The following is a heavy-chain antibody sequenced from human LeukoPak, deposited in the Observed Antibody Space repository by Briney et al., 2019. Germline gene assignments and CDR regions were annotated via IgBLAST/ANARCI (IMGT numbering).Heavy chain of an antibody. J-gene: IGHJ4*02. V-gene: IGHV3-48*03. Sequence: GGSLRLSCAASGFNVNSFEMTWVRQTPGLGLEFLSYISDSGGVIKYADSVKGRFIISRDSAENTLYLQMNNLGADDTAVYFCAGGPQYTGSFPYWGQGTLVAVSS. CDR1: GFNVNSFE. CDR3: AGGPQYTGSFPY. CDR2: ISDSGGVI. D-gene: IGHD1-26*01.